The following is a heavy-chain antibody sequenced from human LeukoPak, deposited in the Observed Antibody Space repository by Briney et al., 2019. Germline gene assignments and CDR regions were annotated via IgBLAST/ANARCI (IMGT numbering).Heavy chain of an antibody. D-gene: IGHD4-17*01. V-gene: IGHV4-39*07. CDR3: ARSKPEAYGYFDY. Sequence: PSETLSLTCTVSGGSISSSSYYWGWIRQPPGKGLEWIGSIYYSGSTYYNPSLKSRVTISVDTSKNQFSLKLSSVTAADTAVYYCARSKPEAYGYFDYWGQGTLVTVSS. CDR1: GGSISSSSYY. CDR2: IYYSGST. J-gene: IGHJ4*02.